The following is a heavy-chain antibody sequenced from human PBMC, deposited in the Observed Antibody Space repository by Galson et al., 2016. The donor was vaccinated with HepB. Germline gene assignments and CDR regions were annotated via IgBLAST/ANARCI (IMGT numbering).Heavy chain of an antibody. CDR3: ARGDYCSSGNCYSEF. Sequence: SLRLSCAAPGFILSSYAMSWVRQAPGKGLEPVAYISGSSSTIKYADSVKGRFTVSRDNAKNTLHLQMNSLRAEDTARYYCARGDYCSSGNCYSEFWGQGTLVSVSS. CDR2: ISGSSSTI. D-gene: IGHD2-15*01. V-gene: IGHV3-48*04. J-gene: IGHJ4*02. CDR1: GFILSSYA.